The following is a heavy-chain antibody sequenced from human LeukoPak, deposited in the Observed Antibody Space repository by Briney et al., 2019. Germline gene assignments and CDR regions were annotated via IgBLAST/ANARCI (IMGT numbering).Heavy chain of an antibody. CDR3: ANGGDSSGYAPLDY. D-gene: IGHD3-22*01. J-gene: IGHJ4*02. V-gene: IGHV3-43*02. CDR2: ISGDGGST. CDR1: GFTFDDYA. Sequence: GGSLRLSCAASGFTFDDYAMHWVRQAPGKGLEWVSLISGDGGSTYYADSVKGRFTISRDNSKNSLYLQMNSLRTEDTALYYCANGGDSSGYAPLDYGASEPWSPSPQ.